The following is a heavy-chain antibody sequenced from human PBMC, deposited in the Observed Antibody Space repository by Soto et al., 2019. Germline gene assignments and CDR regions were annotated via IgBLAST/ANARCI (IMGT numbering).Heavy chain of an antibody. CDR2: IIPIFGTA. CDR1: GGTFSSYA. V-gene: IGHV1-69*01. J-gene: IGHJ3*02. D-gene: IGHD2-15*01. Sequence: QVPLVQSGAEVKKPGSSVKVSCKASGGTFSSYAISWVRQAPGQGLEWMGGIIPIFGTANYAQKFQGRVTITADESTSTAYMELSSLRSEDTAVYYCAGGPIVVVVAATPDAFDIWGQGTMVTVSS. CDR3: AGGPIVVVVAATPDAFDI.